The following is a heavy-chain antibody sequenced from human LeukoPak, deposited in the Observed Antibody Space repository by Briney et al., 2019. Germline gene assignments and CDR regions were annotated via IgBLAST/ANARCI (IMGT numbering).Heavy chain of an antibody. CDR3: ARSAYCGGDCYSRGYYFDY. Sequence: GGSLRLSCAASGFTFSSYSMNWVRQAPGKGLERVSSISSSSSYIYYADSVKGRFTISRDNAKNSLYLQMNSLRAEDTAVYYCARSAYCGGDCYSRGYYFDYWGQGTLVTVSS. V-gene: IGHV3-21*01. CDR2: ISSSSSYI. CDR1: GFTFSSYS. J-gene: IGHJ4*02. D-gene: IGHD2-21*02.